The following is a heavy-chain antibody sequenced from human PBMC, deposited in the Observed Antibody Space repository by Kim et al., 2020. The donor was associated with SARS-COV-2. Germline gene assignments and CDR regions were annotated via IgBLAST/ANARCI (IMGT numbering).Heavy chain of an antibody. Sequence: SPSFQGQVTISADKSISTAYLQWSSLKASDTAMYYCARQGYGVAGTGFDYWGQGTLVTVSS. J-gene: IGHJ4*02. CDR3: ARQGYGVAGTGFDY. D-gene: IGHD6-19*01. V-gene: IGHV5-51*01.